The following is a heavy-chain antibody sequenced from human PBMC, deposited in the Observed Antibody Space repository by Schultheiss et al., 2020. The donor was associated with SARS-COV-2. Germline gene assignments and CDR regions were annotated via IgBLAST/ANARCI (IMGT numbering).Heavy chain of an antibody. J-gene: IGHJ4*02. Sequence: GGSLRLSCAASGFTFDDYAMHWVRQAPGKGLEWVSAISGSGGSTYYADSVKGRFTISRDNSKNTLYLQMNSLRPEDTAVYYCAKSGFGVVTGIDYWGQGTLVTVSS. CDR1: GFTFDDYA. V-gene: IGHV3-23*01. CDR2: ISGSGGST. CDR3: AKSGFGVVTGIDY. D-gene: IGHD3-3*01.